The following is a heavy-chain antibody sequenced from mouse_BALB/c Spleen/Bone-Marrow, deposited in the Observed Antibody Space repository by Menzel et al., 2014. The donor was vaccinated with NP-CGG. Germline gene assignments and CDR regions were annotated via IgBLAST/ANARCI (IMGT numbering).Heavy chain of an antibody. CDR2: INPITGYT. J-gene: IGHJ4*01. Sequence: QVQLKQSGTELAKPGASVKMSCKASGYTFXSYWIHWIKQRPGQGLEWIGYINPITGYTEYNQKFKDKATLTADKSSSTAYIQLSSLTSDDSAVYYCARNYDYDGGYCAMDYWGQGTSVTVSS. CDR3: ARNYDYDGGYCAMDY. CDR1: GYTFXSYW. D-gene: IGHD2-4*01. V-gene: IGHV1-7*01.